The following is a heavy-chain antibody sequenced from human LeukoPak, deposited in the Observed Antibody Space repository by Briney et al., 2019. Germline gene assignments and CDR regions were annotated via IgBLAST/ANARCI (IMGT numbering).Heavy chain of an antibody. Sequence: GGSLRLSCAASGFTVSSNYMSWVRQAPGKGLEWVSVIYSGGSTYYADSVKGRFTISRDNSKNTLYLQMNSLRAEDTAVYYCARDKGNDYGGNFYYYYGMDVWGQGTTVTVSS. CDR1: GFTVSSNY. V-gene: IGHV3-53*01. CDR3: ARDKGNDYGGNFYYYYGMDV. D-gene: IGHD4-23*01. CDR2: IYSGGST. J-gene: IGHJ6*02.